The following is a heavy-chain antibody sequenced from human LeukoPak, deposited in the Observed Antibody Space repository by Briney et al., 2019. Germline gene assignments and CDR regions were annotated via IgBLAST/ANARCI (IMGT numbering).Heavy chain of an antibody. D-gene: IGHD3-9*01. Sequence: SETLSLTCSVTGVSIASGVYYWSWIRQSPGKGLEWLGYVYHRETTYYNPSLKSRISMSIDTSNNQFSLKLASVTAADTAVFYCARTFDFKAPRATDVWGKGTTVIVSS. CDR3: ARTFDFKAPRATDV. CDR2: VYHRETT. J-gene: IGHJ6*04. CDR1: GVSIASGVYY. V-gene: IGHV4-30-2*06.